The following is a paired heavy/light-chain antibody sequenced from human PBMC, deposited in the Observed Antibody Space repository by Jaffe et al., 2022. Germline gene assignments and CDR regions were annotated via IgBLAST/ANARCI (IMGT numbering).Light chain of an antibody. J-gene: IGKJ5*01. CDR1: QSVSSY. CDR3: QQRINWPIT. CDR2: DAS. Sequence: EIVLTQSPATLSLSPGERATLSCRASQSVSSYLAWYQQKPGQAPRLLIYDASNRATGIPARFSGSGSGTDFTLTISSLEPEDFAVYYCQQRINWPITFGQGTRLEIK. V-gene: IGKV3-11*01.
Heavy chain of an antibody. J-gene: IGHJ3*02. D-gene: IGHD6-13*01. V-gene: IGHV3-23*01. CDR1: GFTFSSYA. CDR2: IISGGST. CDR3: AKSALVPAGTGPFDI. Sequence: EVQLLESGGGLVQPGGSLRLSCAASGFTFSSYAMTWVRQAPGKGLEWVSTIISGGSTYYADSVKGRFIISRDNSKNTLYLQMNSLRAEDTAVYYCAKSALVPAGTGPFDIWGQGTMVAVSS.